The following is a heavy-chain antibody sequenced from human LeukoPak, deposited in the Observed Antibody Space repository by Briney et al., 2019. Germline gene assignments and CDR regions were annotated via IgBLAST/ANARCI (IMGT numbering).Heavy chain of an antibody. CDR2: IYTSGST. D-gene: IGHD3-22*01. J-gene: IGHJ4*02. Sequence: PSETLSLTCIVSGVSISSYYWSWIRQPAGKGLEWIGRIYTSGSTDYNPSLKSRVTMSVDMSTNQFSLKLSSVTAADTAVYYCARAGDSSGYEYYFDYWGQGTLVTVSS. V-gene: IGHV4-4*07. CDR1: GVSISSYY. CDR3: ARAGDSSGYEYYFDY.